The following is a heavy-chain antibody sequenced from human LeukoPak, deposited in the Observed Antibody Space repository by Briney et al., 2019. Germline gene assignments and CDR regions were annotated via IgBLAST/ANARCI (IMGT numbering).Heavy chain of an antibody. V-gene: IGHV3-7*01. CDR2: IKEDGSEK. D-gene: IGHD1-26*01. CDR1: GGSISSYY. Sequence: PSETLSLTCTVSGGSISSYYWSWIRQPPGKGLEWVASIKEDGSEKNYVDSVKGRFAISRDNAKNSLYLQMNSLRAEDTAVYYCARGTWELRRGDYWGQGTLVTVSS. J-gene: IGHJ4*02. CDR3: ARGTWELRRGDY.